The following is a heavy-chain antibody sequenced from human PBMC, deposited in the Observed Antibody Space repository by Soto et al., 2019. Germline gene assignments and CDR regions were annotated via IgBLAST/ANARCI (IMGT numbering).Heavy chain of an antibody. J-gene: IGHJ4*02. CDR3: ARGVASVVTSYFDY. CDR1: GGSFSGYY. V-gene: IGHV4-34*01. Sequence: WETLSLTCAVYGGSFSGYYWSWIRQPPGKGLEWIGEINHSGSTNYNPSLKSRVTISVDTSKNQFSLKLSSVTAADTAVYYCARGVASVVTSYFDYWGQGTLVTVSS. D-gene: IGHD2-21*02. CDR2: INHSGST.